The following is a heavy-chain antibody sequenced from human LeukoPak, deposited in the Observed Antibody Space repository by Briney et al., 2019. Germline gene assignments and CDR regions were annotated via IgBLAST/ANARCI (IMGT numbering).Heavy chain of an antibody. CDR3: ARARGVYCSSTSCRTYNWFDP. V-gene: IGHV1-2*06. Sequence: ASVKVSCKASGYTFTGYYMHWVRQAPGQGLEWMGRINPNSGGTNYAQKFQGRVTMTRDTSIGTAYMELSRLRSDDTAVYYCARARGVYCSSTSCRTYNWFDPWGQGTLVTVSS. CDR2: INPNSGGT. J-gene: IGHJ5*02. D-gene: IGHD2-2*01. CDR1: GYTFTGYY.